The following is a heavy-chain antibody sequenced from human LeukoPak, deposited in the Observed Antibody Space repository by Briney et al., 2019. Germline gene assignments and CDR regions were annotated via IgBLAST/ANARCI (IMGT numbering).Heavy chain of an antibody. CDR3: AKGRKLPGYFDY. D-gene: IGHD1-26*01. Sequence: HPGGSLRLSCAASGFTFSSYAMSWVRQAPGKGLEWVSAISGSGGSTYYADSVKGRFTISRDNSKNTLYLQMNRLRAEDTAVYYCAKGRKLPGYFDYWGQGTLVTVSS. CDR2: ISGSGGST. V-gene: IGHV3-23*01. CDR1: GFTFSSYA. J-gene: IGHJ4*02.